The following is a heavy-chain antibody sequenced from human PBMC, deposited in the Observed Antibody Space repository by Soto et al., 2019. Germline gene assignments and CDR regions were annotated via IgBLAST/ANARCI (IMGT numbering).Heavy chain of an antibody. CDR3: AGMVTGYYDSSGYFPY. V-gene: IGHV1-69*13. CDR1: GGTFSSYA. Sequence: SVKVSCKASGGTFSSYATSWVRQAPGQGPEWMGGIIPIFGTANYAQKFQGRVTITADESTSTAYMELSSLRSEDTAVYYCAGMVTGYYDSSGYFPYWGQGTLVTVSS. J-gene: IGHJ4*02. D-gene: IGHD3-22*01. CDR2: IIPIFGTA.